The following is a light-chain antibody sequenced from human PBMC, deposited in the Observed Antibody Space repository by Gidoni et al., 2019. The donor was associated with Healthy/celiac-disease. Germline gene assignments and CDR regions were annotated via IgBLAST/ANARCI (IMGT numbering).Light chain of an antibody. CDR2: LGS. V-gene: IGKV2-28*01. J-gene: IGKJ4*01. CDR1: QSLLHSNGYNY. CDR3: MQALQTPRLT. Sequence: DIVMTQSPLSLPVTPGEPASITCRSSQSLLHSNGYNYLDWYLQKPGHSPQLLIYLGSNRASGVPDRFSRSGSGTDFTLKISRVEAEDVGVYFCMQALQTPRLTFGGGTKVEIK.